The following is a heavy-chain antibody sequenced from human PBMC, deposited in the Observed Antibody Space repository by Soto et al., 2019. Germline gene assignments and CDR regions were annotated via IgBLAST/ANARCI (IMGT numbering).Heavy chain of an antibody. CDR2: IRGSGGST. CDR1: GFTFSSYA. V-gene: IGHV3-23*01. J-gene: IGHJ5*02. CDR3: AKSPYGDYLVEFDP. D-gene: IGHD4-17*01. Sequence: EVQLLESGGGLVQPGGSLRLSCAASGFTFSSYAMSWVRQAPGKGLEWVSAIRGSGGSTYYADSVKGRFTISRDNSKNTRYLQMNSLRAEDTAGYYCAKSPYGDYLVEFDPWGQGTLVTVSA.